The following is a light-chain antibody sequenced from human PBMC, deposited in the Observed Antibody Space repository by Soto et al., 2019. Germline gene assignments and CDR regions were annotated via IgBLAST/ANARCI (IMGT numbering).Light chain of an antibody. CDR2: LNN. CDR3: ATWDDSLKRVV. CDR1: SSNIGSET. J-gene: IGLJ2*01. V-gene: IGLV1-44*01. Sequence: QSVLTQPPSASGTPGQRVTISCSGSSSNIGSETVNWYQHLPGTAPKLLIYLNNQRPPGVPDRFSGSKSGTSASLAISGLQSEDEADYYCATWDDSLKRVVFGGGTKLTVL.